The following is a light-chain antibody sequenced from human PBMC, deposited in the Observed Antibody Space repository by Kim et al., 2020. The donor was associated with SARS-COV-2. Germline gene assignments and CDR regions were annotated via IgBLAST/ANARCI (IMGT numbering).Light chain of an antibody. V-gene: IGLV2-14*03. Sequence: GQSISISGTGTRSDVGGDDNVSWDQQRPGKDPQLKSYGVSNRPSGVSIRGSGSKSGDAASLTISELQAEDEADCYCSSYTSSSTPVFGGGTQLTVL. J-gene: IGLJ2*01. CDR1: RSDVGGDDN. CDR3: SSYTSSSTPV. CDR2: GVS.